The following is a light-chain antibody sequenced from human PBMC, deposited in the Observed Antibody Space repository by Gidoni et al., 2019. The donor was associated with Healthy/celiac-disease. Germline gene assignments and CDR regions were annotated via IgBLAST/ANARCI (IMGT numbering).Light chain of an antibody. CDR2: WAS. CDR1: QSVLYSSNNKNY. CDR3: QQYYSTPRT. J-gene: IGKJ1*01. V-gene: IGKV4-1*01. Sequence: IVFTQSPDSLAVSLGERATINCKSSQSVLYSSNNKNYLAWYQQKPGQPPKLLIYWASTRESGVPDRFSGSGSGTDFTLTISSLQAEDVAVYYCQQYYSTPRTFGQGTKVEIK.